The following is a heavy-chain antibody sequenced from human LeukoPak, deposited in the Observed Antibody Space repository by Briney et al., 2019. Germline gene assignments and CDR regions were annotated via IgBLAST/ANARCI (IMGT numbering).Heavy chain of an antibody. Sequence: GGSLRLSCAASGFTFSSSVMSWARQAPGKGLEWVSGISNSGSITYYADSVKGRFTISRDNSKNMLYLQMNSLRAEDTAVYYCAKGSFWDQGTLVTVSS. CDR2: ISNSGSIT. CDR1: GFTFSSSV. V-gene: IGHV3-23*01. J-gene: IGHJ4*02. CDR3: AKGSF.